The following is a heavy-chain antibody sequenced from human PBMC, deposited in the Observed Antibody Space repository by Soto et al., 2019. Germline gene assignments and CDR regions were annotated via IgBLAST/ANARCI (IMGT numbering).Heavy chain of an antibody. CDR1: GFTFSSFS. CDR2: LSANGDST. CDR3: AKDRSLYSTDWYADF. Sequence: EVQLLESGGDLVQPGGSLRLSCAVSGFTFSSFSMTWFRQAPGKGLEWAATLSANGDSTYYADSVTGRFIISRDNSKNSLYLQMNSLRAEDTAIYYCAKDRSLYSTDWYADFWGQGTLVTVSP. V-gene: IGHV3-23*01. J-gene: IGHJ4*02. D-gene: IGHD6-19*01.